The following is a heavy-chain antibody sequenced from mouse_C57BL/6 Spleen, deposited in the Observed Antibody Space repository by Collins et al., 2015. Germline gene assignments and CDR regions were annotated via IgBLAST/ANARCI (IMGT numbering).Heavy chain of an antibody. V-gene: IGHV9-3-1*01. CDR1: GYTFTNYG. J-gene: IGHJ2*01. D-gene: IGHD2-4*01. CDR3: ARRDYDGFDY. Sequence: QIQLVQSGPELKKPGETVKISCKASGYTFTNYGMNWVKQAPGKGLKWMGWINTYTGEPTYADDFKGRFAFSLETSASTAYLQINNLKNEDTATYFCARRDYDGFDYWGQGTTLTVSS. CDR2: INTYTGEP.